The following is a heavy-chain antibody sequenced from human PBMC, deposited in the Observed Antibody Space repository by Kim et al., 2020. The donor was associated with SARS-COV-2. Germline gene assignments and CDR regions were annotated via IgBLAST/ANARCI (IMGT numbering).Heavy chain of an antibody. CDR3: AKEAGVGFGDWYFDL. CDR1: GFTFDDYA. Sequence: GGSLRLSCAASGFTFDDYAMHWVRQAPGKGLEWVSGISWNSGSIGYADSVKGRFTISRDNAKNSLYLQMNSLRAEDTALYYCAKEAGVGFGDWYFDLWGRGTLVTVSS. CDR2: ISWNSGSI. J-gene: IGHJ2*01. V-gene: IGHV3-9*01. D-gene: IGHD3-10*01.